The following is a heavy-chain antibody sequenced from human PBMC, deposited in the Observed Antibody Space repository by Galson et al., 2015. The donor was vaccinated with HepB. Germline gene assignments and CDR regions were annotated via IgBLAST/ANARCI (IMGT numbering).Heavy chain of an antibody. CDR2: IYTGGDT. D-gene: IGHD6-19*01. CDR1: GFTVSSNY. Sequence: SLRLSCAASGFTVSSNYFITWLRQAPGRGPEWVSVIYTGGDTYYADSVKGRFTISTDNSKNTVFLQMNSLRAEDTAVYYCARVVMLSNGWVPFDYWGQGTLVTVSS. CDR3: ARVVMLSNGWVPFDY. J-gene: IGHJ4*02. V-gene: IGHV3-66*02.